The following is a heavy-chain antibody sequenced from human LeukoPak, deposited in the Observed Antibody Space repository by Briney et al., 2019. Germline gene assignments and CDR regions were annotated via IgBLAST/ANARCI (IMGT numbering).Heavy chain of an antibody. Sequence: HGESLKISCKGYGYSFTSYWIGWVRQMPGKGLEWMGIIYPGDSDTRYSPSFQGQVTISADKSISTAYLQWSSLKASDTAMYYCARVPDSSGWPIDYWGQGTLVTVSS. CDR2: IYPGDSDT. J-gene: IGHJ4*02. D-gene: IGHD6-19*01. V-gene: IGHV5-51*01. CDR1: GYSFTSYW. CDR3: ARVPDSSGWPIDY.